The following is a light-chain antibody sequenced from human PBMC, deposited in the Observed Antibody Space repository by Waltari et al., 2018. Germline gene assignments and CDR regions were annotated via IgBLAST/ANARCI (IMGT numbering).Light chain of an antibody. Sequence: QAVVTQPASLSASPGASASLTCPLHRGINADTYKIYWYRQRPGCPPQFLLKFRSDSESKRGAGVPSRFSGSRDTSANAGVLFISGRQSEDEADYYCRILYNNAVVFGGGTKLTVL. J-gene: IGLJ3*02. V-gene: IGLV5-45*01. CDR3: RILYNNAVV. CDR2: FRSDSES. CDR1: RGINADTYK.